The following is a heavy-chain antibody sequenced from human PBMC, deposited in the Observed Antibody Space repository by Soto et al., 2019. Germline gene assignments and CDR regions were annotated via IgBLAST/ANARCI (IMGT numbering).Heavy chain of an antibody. CDR1: GFTFSSYA. Sequence: GGSLRLSCAASGFTFSSYAMSWVRQAPGKGLEWVSAISGSGGSTYYADSVKGRFTISRDNSKNTLYLQMNSLRAEDTAVYYCAKVVGSARLLRYYYYYGMDVWGQGTTVTVSS. CDR3: AKVVGSARLLRYYYYYGMDV. J-gene: IGHJ6*02. D-gene: IGHD6-6*01. V-gene: IGHV3-23*01. CDR2: ISGSGGST.